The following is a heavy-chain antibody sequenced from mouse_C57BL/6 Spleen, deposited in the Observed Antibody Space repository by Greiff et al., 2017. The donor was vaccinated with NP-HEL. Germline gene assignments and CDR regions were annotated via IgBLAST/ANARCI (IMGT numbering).Heavy chain of an antibody. J-gene: IGHJ2*01. CDR2: LDPSDSYT. Sequence: VQLQQPGAELVKPGASVKLSCTASGYTFTSYWMQWVKQRPGQGLEWIGELDPSDSYTNYNQKFKGKATLTVDTSSSTAYMQLSSLTSEDSAVYYCANYGSSSYFDYWGQGTTLTVSS. V-gene: IGHV1-50*01. CDR3: ANYGSSSYFDY. CDR1: GYTFTSYW. D-gene: IGHD1-1*01.